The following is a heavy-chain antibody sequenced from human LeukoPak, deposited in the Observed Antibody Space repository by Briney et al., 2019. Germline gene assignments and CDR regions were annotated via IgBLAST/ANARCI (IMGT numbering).Heavy chain of an antibody. J-gene: IGHJ6*03. CDR2: IYYSGST. CDR3: ARPAVAASGDYYYMDV. Sequence: SETLSLTCAVSGYSITTVYYWSWIRQPPGKALEWIGYIYYSGSTTYNPSLRSRVTISIDTSKNQFSLKLSSVTAADTAVYYCARPAVAASGDYYYMDVWGQGTTVTVSS. V-gene: IGHV4-59*08. CDR1: GYSITTVYY. D-gene: IGHD6-19*01.